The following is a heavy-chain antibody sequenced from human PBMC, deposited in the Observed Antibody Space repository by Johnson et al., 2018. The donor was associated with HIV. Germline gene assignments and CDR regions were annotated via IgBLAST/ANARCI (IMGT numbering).Heavy chain of an antibody. Sequence: MQLVESGGGLVQPGGSLRLSCAASGFTFSSYAMSWVRQAPGKGLEWVSAISGSGGSTYYADSVKGRFTISRDNSNNTLYLQMNSLRAEDTAVYYCARDVTAGNDAFDIWGQGTMVTVSS. J-gene: IGHJ3*02. CDR2: ISGSGGST. CDR1: GFTFSSYA. D-gene: IGHD1-1*01. V-gene: IGHV3-23*04. CDR3: ARDVTAGNDAFDI.